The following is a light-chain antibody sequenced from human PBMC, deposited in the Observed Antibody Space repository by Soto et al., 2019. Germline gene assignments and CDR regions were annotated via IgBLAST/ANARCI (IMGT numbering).Light chain of an antibody. Sequence: DIVMTPTPLSSPVTLGRPCSISCRSSQGLLYSDGNTYLSWLQQRPGKPPRXLIYKISNRFSGVPERFSGSGAGTDFTLKISRVEAEDVGVYYCMQATQFPWTFGQGTKVDIK. J-gene: IGKJ1*01. V-gene: IGKV2-24*01. CDR1: QGLLYSDGNTY. CDR3: MQATQFPWT. CDR2: KIS.